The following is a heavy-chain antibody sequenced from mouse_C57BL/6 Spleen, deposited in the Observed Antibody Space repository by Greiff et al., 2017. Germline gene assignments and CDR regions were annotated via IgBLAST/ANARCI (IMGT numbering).Heavy chain of an antibody. J-gene: IGHJ3*01. V-gene: IGHV1-82*01. Sequence: QVQLQQSGPELVKPGASVKISCKASGYAFSSSWMNWVKQRPGKGLEWIGRIYPGDGDTNYNGKFKGKATLTADKSSSTAYMQLSSLTSEDSSVYVCARSGAYYSNSTWFAYWGPGTLVTVSA. D-gene: IGHD2-5*01. CDR2: IYPGDGDT. CDR3: ARSGAYYSNSTWFAY. CDR1: GYAFSSSW.